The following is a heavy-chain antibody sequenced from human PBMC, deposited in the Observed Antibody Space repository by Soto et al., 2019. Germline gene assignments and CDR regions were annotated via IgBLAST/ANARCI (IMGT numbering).Heavy chain of an antibody. J-gene: IGHJ5*02. CDR1: GFTFTSSA. Sequence: SVKVSCKASGFTFTSSAMQWVRQALGQRLEWIGWIVVGSGNTNYAQKFQERVTITRDMSTSTAYMELSSLRSEDTAVYYCAAERYSGSYDWSDPWGQGTLVTSPQ. CDR3: AAERYSGSYDWSDP. CDR2: IVVGSGNT. D-gene: IGHD1-26*01. V-gene: IGHV1-58*02.